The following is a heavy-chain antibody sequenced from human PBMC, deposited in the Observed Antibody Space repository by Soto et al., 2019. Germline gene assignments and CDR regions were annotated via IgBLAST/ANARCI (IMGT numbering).Heavy chain of an antibody. CDR1: GFTFSDYY. CDR2: ISWDGGST. D-gene: IGHD3-22*01. J-gene: IGHJ3*02. Sequence: GGSLRLSCAASGFTFSDYYMSWIRQAPGKGLEWVSYISWDGGSTYYADSVKGRFTISRDNSKNSLYLQMNSLRTEDTALYYCAKDRLSYYDSSGYPDDAFDIWGPGTMVTVSS. V-gene: IGHV3-43*01. CDR3: AKDRLSYYDSSGYPDDAFDI.